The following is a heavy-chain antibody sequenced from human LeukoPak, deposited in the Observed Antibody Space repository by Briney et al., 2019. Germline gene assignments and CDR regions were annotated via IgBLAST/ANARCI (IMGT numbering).Heavy chain of an antibody. J-gene: IGHJ3*02. CDR1: GYTFTSYD. Sequence: GASVKVSCKASGYTFTSYDINWVRQATGQGLEWMGWMKPNSGNTGYAQKFQGRVTITTDTSINTAYMELSSLRSEDTAVYYCARSDFRAWNAFDIWGQGTMVTVSS. D-gene: IGHD3/OR15-3a*01. V-gene: IGHV1-8*03. CDR2: MKPNSGNT. CDR3: ARSDFRAWNAFDI.